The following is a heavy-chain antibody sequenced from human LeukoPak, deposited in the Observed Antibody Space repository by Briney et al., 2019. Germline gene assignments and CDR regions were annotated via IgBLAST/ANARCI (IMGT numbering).Heavy chain of an antibody. CDR3: ATYTHWVAGDV. CDR1: GFTFSDSW. V-gene: IGHV3-7*01. J-gene: IGHJ6*02. Sequence: GGSLRLSCAASGFTFSDSWMSWVRQAPGKGLEWVANMSQDGSAKGYVDSVKGRFTISRDNARNSLYLQMSSLRPEDTAVYYCATYTHWVAGDVWGQGTTVTVSS. D-gene: IGHD3-16*01. CDR2: MSQDGSAK.